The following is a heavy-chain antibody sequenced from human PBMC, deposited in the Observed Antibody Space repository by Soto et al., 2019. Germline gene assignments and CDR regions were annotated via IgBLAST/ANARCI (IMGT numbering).Heavy chain of an antibody. CDR2: LNNAGST. CDR1: GFDVSVNY. CDR3: VRENYYYGMDV. Sequence: EVELVESGGTLVQPGGSLRVSCAASGFDVSVNYMTWVRQPPGKGLEWVSALNNAGSTFYADSVKGRFTISRDNSKNTLYLQMNSLRVEDTAMHYCVRENYYYGMDVWGQGTTVTVSS. J-gene: IGHJ6*02. V-gene: IGHV3-66*01.